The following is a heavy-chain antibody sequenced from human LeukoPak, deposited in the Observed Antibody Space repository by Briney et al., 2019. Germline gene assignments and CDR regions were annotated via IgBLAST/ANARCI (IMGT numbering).Heavy chain of an antibody. J-gene: IGHJ4*02. D-gene: IGHD4-17*01. CDR2: INPSGGST. Sequence: ASVKVSCKASGGTFSSYAISWVRQAPGQGLEWMGIINPSGGSTSYAQKFQGRVTMTRDMSTSTVYMELSSLRSEDTAVYYCARDYGDKQLRALYYFDYWGQGTLVTVSS. CDR1: GGTFSSYA. V-gene: IGHV1-46*01. CDR3: ARDYGDKQLRALYYFDY.